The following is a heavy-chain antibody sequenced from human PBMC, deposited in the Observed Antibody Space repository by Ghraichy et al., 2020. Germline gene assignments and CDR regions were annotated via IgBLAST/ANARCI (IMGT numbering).Heavy chain of an antibody. CDR3: AIRLPYDINSYYGS. CDR1: GYSFTSYW. CDR2: IYPGDSDT. J-gene: IGHJ5*02. Sequence: GESLNISCQGSGYSFTSYWIGWVRQMPGKGLEWMGIIYPGDSDTRYSPSFQGQVTISVDKSIRTAYLQWNSLKASDTAMYYCAIRLPYDINSYYGSWGQGTLVTVSS. V-gene: IGHV5-51*06. D-gene: IGHD3-22*01.